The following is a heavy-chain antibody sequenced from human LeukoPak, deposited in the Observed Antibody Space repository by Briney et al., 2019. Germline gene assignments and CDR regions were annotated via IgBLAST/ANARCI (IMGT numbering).Heavy chain of an antibody. CDR1: GFTFSSYE. CDR2: ISSSGSTI. J-gene: IGHJ4*02. Sequence: GGSLRLSCAASGFTFSSYEMNWVRQAPGKGLEWVSYISSSGSTIYYADSVKGRFTISRDNAKNSLYLQMNSPRAEDTAVYYCASTGYSSGWYPGAFDYWDQGTLVTVSS. CDR3: ASTGYSSGWYPGAFDY. D-gene: IGHD6-19*01. V-gene: IGHV3-48*03.